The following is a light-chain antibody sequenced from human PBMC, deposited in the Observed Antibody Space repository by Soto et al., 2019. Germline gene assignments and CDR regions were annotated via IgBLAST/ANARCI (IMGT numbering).Light chain of an antibody. Sequence: EIVLTQSPGTLSLSPGERATLSCRASQSVGSSYLAWYQQKPGQAPRLLIFDASSRATGIPDRFSGSGSGTDFTLTISRLETEDFAVYYCQQYGSSSITFGQGTRLEIK. CDR3: QQYGSSSIT. CDR2: DAS. CDR1: QSVGSSY. J-gene: IGKJ5*01. V-gene: IGKV3-20*01.